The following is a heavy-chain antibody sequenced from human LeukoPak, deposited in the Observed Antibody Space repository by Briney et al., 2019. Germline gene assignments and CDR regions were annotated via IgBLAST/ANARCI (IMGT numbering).Heavy chain of an antibody. J-gene: IGHJ3*02. V-gene: IGHV1-18*01. CDR3: ARDSLSGDAFDI. Sequence: ASVKVSCKASGYTFTSYGISWVRQAPGQGLEWMGWISAYDGNTNYAQKLQGRVTMTTDTSTSTAYMELRSLRSDDTAVYYCARDSLSGDAFDIWGQGTMVTVSS. CDR1: GYTFTSYG. CDR2: ISAYDGNT. D-gene: IGHD6-19*01.